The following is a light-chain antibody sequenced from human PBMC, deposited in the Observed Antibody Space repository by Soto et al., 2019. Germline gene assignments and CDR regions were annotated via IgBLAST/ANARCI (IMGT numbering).Light chain of an antibody. CDR1: SANIGSNY. CDR3: AAWDDTVNGLV. Sequence: QSVLTQSPSASGTPGQRVTISCSGSSANIGSNYVYWYQKFPGTAPRLLIYRADQRPSGVPDRFSGSKSGTSASLAISGLRSEDEAAYYCAAWDDTVNGLVFGGGTKLTVL. CDR2: RAD. J-gene: IGLJ2*01. V-gene: IGLV1-47*01.